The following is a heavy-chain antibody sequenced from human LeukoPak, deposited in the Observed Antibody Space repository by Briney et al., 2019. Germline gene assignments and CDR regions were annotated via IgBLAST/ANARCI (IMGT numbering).Heavy chain of an antibody. CDR1: GGSISSTYYY. J-gene: IGHJ4*02. V-gene: IGHV4-39*01. D-gene: IGHD6-13*01. CDR2: IYYSGST. Sequence: TSETLSLTCTVSGGSISSTYYYWGWIRQPPGKGLEWIGTIYYSGSTYYNPSLKSRVTISVDTSKNQFSLKLSSVTAADTAVYYCARQEMSSSSWYIRVDYWGQGTLVTVSS. CDR3: ARQEMSSSSWYIRVDY.